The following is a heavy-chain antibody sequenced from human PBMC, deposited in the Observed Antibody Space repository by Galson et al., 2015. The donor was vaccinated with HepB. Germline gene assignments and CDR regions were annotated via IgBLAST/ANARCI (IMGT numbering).Heavy chain of an antibody. Sequence: SLRLSCAASGFTFSDYYMSRIRQAPGKGLEWLSYISSSTTYTNYADSVKGRFTISRDNAKNSLFLQINSLRAEDTAVSYCARVADADYGDHSHFDYWGQGTLVTVSS. D-gene: IGHD4-17*01. V-gene: IGHV3-11*06. CDR1: GFTFSDYY. CDR3: ARVADADYGDHSHFDY. J-gene: IGHJ4*02. CDR2: ISSSTTYT.